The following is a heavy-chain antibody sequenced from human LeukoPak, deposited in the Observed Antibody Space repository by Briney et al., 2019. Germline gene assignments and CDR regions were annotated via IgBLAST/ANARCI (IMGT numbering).Heavy chain of an antibody. D-gene: IGHD2-2*01. V-gene: IGHV4-34*01. CDR3: ARADRDIVVVPAVIVFDY. Sequence: SETLSLTCAVYGGSFSGYYWSWIRQPPGKGLEWIGEINHSGSTNYNPSLKSRVTISVDTSKNQFSLKLSSVTAADTAVYYCARADRDIVVVPAVIVFDYWGQGTLVTVSS. CDR2: INHSGST. J-gene: IGHJ4*02. CDR1: GGSFSGYY.